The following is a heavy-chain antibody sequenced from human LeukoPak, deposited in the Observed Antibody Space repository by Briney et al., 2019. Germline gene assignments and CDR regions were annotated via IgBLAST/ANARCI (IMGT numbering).Heavy chain of an antibody. CDR3: ARARTYYYDSSGYYFPFQH. CDR1: GGSFSGYY. V-gene: IGHV4-34*01. Sequence: SETLSLTCAVYGGSFSGYYWSWIRQPPGKGLEWTGEINHSGGTNYNPSLKSRVTISVDTSKNQFSLKLSSVTAAGTAVYYCARARTYYYDSSGYYFPFQHWGQGTLVTVSS. D-gene: IGHD3-22*01. CDR2: INHSGGT. J-gene: IGHJ1*01.